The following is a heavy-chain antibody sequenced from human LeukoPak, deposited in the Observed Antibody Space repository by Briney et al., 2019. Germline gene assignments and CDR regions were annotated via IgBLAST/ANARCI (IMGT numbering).Heavy chain of an antibody. D-gene: IGHD1-1*01. J-gene: IGHJ4*02. CDR1: GYSFPSYW. CDR2: IYPGDPDT. Sequence: GESLKISCKGSGYSFPSYWIAWVRQVPGKGLEWMGIIYPGDPDTRYSPSFQGQVTISADKSISTAYLQWSSLETSDTAMYYCATQKTVWSRNYWGQGTLVTVSS. CDR3: ATQKTVWSRNY. V-gene: IGHV5-51*01.